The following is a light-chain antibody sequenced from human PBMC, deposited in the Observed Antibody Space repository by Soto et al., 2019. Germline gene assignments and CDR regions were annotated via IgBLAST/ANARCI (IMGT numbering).Light chain of an antibody. Sequence: QSVLTQPTSVSGSRGQSITISCTGNHNDIGTYDYVSWYQQHPGRAPRLLIHGVTTRPSGISGRFSASKSGLTASLTISGLQPEDEADYYCSSFTSNRIYVFGPGTKVP. CDR2: GVT. V-gene: IGLV2-14*03. J-gene: IGLJ1*01. CDR1: HNDIGTYDY. CDR3: SSFTSNRIYV.